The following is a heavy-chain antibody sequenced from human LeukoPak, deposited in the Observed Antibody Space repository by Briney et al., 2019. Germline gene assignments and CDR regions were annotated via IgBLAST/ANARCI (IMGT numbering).Heavy chain of an antibody. CDR1: GFTFSSYA. CDR3: ARARISWYDVGY. J-gene: IGHJ4*02. D-gene: IGHD1-1*01. V-gene: IGHV3-30-3*01. Sequence: PGRSLRLSCAASGFTFSSYAMHWVRQAPGKGLEWVAVISYDGSNKYYADSVKGRFTISRDNSKNTLYLQMNSLRAEDTAVYYCARARISWYDVGYWGQGTLVTVS. CDR2: ISYDGSNK.